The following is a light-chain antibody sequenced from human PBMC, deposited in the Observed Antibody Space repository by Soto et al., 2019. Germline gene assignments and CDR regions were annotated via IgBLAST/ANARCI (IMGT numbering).Light chain of an antibody. CDR2: DAS. CDR3: QQRSNDMYS. J-gene: IGKJ2*01. CDR1: QSGSSH. Sequence: EIVLTQSPATLSLSPGERVTLSCSASQSGSSHLAWYQQQPGQAPRLLIYDASNRATGIAARFSGSGSGTDFPLTISSLEPEDFAVYYWQQRSNDMYSFGQGTKLEIK. V-gene: IGKV3-11*01.